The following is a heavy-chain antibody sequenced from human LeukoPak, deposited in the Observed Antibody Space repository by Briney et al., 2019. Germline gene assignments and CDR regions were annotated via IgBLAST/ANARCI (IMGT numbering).Heavy chain of an antibody. J-gene: IGHJ4*02. CDR3: ARSRPYCSSTSCYRYFDY. CDR2: IYYSGST. Sequence: SETLSLTCTASGGSISSYYWSWIRQPPGKGLEWIGYIYYSGSTNYNPSLKSRVTISGDTSKSQFSLKLSSVPAADTAVYYCARSRPYCSSTSCYRYFDYWGQGTLVTVSS. D-gene: IGHD2-2*02. V-gene: IGHV4-59*01. CDR1: GGSISSYY.